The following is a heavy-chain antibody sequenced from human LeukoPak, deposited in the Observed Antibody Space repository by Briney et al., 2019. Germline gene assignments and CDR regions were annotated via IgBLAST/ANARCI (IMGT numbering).Heavy chain of an antibody. D-gene: IGHD2-2*01. J-gene: IGHJ3*02. CDR1: GFAFRSYS. CDR2: ISSSSSCI. Sequence: GGSLRLSCAASGFAFRSYSMNWVRQAPGKGLEWVSPISSSSSCIYYADSVKGRFTISRDNAKNSLYLQMNSLRAEDTAVYYCARVGSSHAFDIWGQGTMVTVSS. V-gene: IGHV3-21*01. CDR3: ARVGSSHAFDI.